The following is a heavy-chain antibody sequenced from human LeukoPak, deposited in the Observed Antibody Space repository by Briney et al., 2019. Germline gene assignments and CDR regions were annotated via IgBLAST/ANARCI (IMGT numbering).Heavy chain of an antibody. D-gene: IGHD3-22*01. CDR3: ARHVLSSGSIPKYFHH. V-gene: IGHV4-4*07. Sequence: SETLSLTCTVSGGSISSYYWSWIRQPAGKGLEWIGRIYTSGSTNYNPSLKSRVTMSVDTSKNQFSLKLSSVTAADTAVYYCARHVLSSGSIPKYFHHWGQGTLVTVSS. J-gene: IGHJ1*01. CDR1: GGSISSYY. CDR2: IYTSGST.